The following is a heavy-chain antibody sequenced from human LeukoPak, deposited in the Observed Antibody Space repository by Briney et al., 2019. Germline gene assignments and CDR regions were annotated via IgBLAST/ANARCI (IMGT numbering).Heavy chain of an antibody. CDR1: GFTFSNAW. J-gene: IGHJ5*01. Sequence: GGSLRLFCAACGFTFSNAWMSWVRQAPGKGLVWVSHINFDGSTTTYADSVKGRFTISRDNANNTLFLYMNSLRAEDTAVYYCVRDRLSNDYAHNCFDSWGQGTLVTVSS. D-gene: IGHD4-17*01. CDR2: INFDGSTT. CDR3: VRDRLSNDYAHNCFDS. V-gene: IGHV3-74*01.